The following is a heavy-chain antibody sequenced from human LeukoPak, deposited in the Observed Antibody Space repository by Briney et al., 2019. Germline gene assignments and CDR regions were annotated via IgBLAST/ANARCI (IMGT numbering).Heavy chain of an antibody. D-gene: IGHD6-13*01. V-gene: IGHV1-58*01. CDR1: GFTFTNSA. Sequence: TSVKVSCKASGFTFTNSAVQWVRQARGQRLEWIGWIVVGSGNTNYAQKFQERVTITRDMSTSTAYMELSSLRSEDTAVYYCASPASSWYGNSLDYWGQGTLVTVSS. J-gene: IGHJ4*02. CDR3: ASPASSWYGNSLDY. CDR2: IVVGSGNT.